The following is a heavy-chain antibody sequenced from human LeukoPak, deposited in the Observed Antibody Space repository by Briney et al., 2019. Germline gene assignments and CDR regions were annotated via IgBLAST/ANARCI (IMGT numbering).Heavy chain of an antibody. V-gene: IGHV3-23*01. Sequence: GGSLRLSCAASGFTFSSYVMSWVRQAPGKGLEWVSAISGSGGSTYYADSVKGRFTISRDNSKNTLYLQMNSLRAEDTAVYYCAKDPPGIGSGSYYNEHWGQGTLVTVSS. CDR1: GFTFSSYV. CDR3: AKDPPGIGSGSYYNEH. J-gene: IGHJ4*02. CDR2: ISGSGGST. D-gene: IGHD3-10*01.